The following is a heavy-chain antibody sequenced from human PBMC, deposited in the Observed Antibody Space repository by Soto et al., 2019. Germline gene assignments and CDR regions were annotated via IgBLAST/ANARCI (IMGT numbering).Heavy chain of an antibody. D-gene: IGHD3-3*01. Sequence: QVQRVQSEAEVKKPGASLKVSCRASGYNFANYGISGVRQAPGQGLEWMGWISAHNGDTKYAQKVQGRVTMTADTSTSTAYIEMWSLRSDDTAVYYCARDAAYNDFWGGVMELYSYNMDVWGQGTTVTV. CDR3: ARDAAYNDFWGGVMELYSYNMDV. CDR1: GYNFANYG. CDR2: ISAHNGDT. J-gene: IGHJ6*02. V-gene: IGHV1-18*01.